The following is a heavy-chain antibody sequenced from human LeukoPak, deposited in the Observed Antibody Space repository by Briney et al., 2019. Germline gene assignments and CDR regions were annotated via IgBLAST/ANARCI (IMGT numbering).Heavy chain of an antibody. D-gene: IGHD1-1*01. CDR3: AKKAQLTSPGNYFDY. J-gene: IGHJ4*02. Sequence: QPGGSLRLSCAASGFTFSTYAMNWVRQAPGKGLEWVSAIDNSDGNTYYADSVQGRFTISRDNSKNTLYLQMHSLRAEDTAMYYCAKKAQLTSPGNYFDYWGQGTLVTVSA. CDR1: GFTFSTYA. V-gene: IGHV3-23*01. CDR2: IDNSDGNT.